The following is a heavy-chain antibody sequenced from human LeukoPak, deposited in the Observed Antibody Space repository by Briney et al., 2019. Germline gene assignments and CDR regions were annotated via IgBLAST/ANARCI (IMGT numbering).Heavy chain of an antibody. CDR2: IYYSGST. V-gene: IGHV4-30-4*01. CDR3: ARSYDSSGYYITYYFDY. CDR1: GGSISSGDYY. D-gene: IGHD3-22*01. J-gene: IGHJ4*02. Sequence: SETLSLTCTVSGGSISSGDYYWSWIRQPPGKGLEWIGYIYYSGSTYYNPSLKSRVTISVDTSKNQFSLKLSSATAADTAVYYCARSYDSSGYYITYYFDYWGQGTLVTVSS.